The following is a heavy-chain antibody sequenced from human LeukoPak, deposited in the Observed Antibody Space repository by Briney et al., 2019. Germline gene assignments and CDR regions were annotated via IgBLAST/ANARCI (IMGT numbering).Heavy chain of an antibody. Sequence: GASVKVSCKASGGTFSSYAISWVRQAPGRGLEWMGRIIPIFGIANYAQKFQGRVTITADKSTSTAYMELSSLRSEDTAVYYCARDKPRRTSVVTHGGEAWGQGTMVTVSS. V-gene: IGHV1-69*04. J-gene: IGHJ3*01. CDR2: IIPIFGIA. D-gene: IGHD4-23*01. CDR1: GGTFSSYA. CDR3: ARDKPRRTSVVTHGGEA.